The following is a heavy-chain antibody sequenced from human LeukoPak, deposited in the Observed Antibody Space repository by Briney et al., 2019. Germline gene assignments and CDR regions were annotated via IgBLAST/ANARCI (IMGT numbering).Heavy chain of an antibody. J-gene: IGHJ4*02. CDR1: GYTFTEYY. CDR3: ARESPRGRQYQFEH. V-gene: IGHV1-2*02. CDR2: INPDSGGK. Sequence: ASVNVSCKASGYTFTEYYLHGVRQAPGQGRGGMGWINPDSGGKDSARKFQGRVTMTRDTTTNTVYMDLRRLKSDDTAVYYCARESPRGRQYQFEHWGQGTLVTVSS. D-gene: IGHD2-2*01.